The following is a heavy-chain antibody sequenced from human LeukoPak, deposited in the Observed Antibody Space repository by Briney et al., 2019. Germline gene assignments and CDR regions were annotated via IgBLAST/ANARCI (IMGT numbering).Heavy chain of an antibody. J-gene: IGHJ4*02. CDR1: GFTFSSYA. CDR3: ARGYITMVRGAYGPHFDY. CDR2: ISSSGSTI. Sequence: GGSLRLSCAASGFTFSSYAMHWVRQAPGKGLEWVSYISSSGSTIYYADSVKGRFTISRDNAKNSLYLQMNSLRAEDTAVYYCARGYITMVRGAYGPHFDYWGQGTLVTVSS. D-gene: IGHD3-10*01. V-gene: IGHV3-48*04.